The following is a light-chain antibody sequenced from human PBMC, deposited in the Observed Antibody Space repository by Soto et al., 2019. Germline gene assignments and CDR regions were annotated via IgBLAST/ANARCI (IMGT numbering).Light chain of an antibody. CDR3: QQFGTSPPAFT. CDR2: GAS. V-gene: IGKV3-20*01. J-gene: IGKJ2*01. Sequence: SMLTQSPGTLSLSPGDRATLFCRTSQTIANKYLTWYQQKPGQAPRLLIYGASIRATGVPDKFTGSGSGTGFTLTISRLEPEDFAVYYCQQFGTSPPAFTFGQGTKLEI. CDR1: QTIANKY.